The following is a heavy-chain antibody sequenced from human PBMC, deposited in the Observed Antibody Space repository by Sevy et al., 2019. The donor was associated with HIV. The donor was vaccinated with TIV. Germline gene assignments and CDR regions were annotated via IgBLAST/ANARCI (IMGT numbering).Heavy chain of an antibody. V-gene: IGHV3-53*01. Sequence: GGSLRLSCAASGFTVSSNYMSWVRQAPGKGLEWVSVIYSGGSTYYADSVKGRITISRDNSKNTLYLQMNSLRAEDTAVYYCARGLGAGDYYDSSGYYSDDAFDIWGQGTMVTVSS. CDR1: GFTVSSNY. D-gene: IGHD3-22*01. CDR2: IYSGGST. CDR3: ARGLGAGDYYDSSGYYSDDAFDI. J-gene: IGHJ3*02.